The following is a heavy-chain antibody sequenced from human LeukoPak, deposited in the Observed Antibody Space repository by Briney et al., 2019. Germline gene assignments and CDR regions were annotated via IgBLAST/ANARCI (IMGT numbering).Heavy chain of an antibody. V-gene: IGHV3-23*01. Sequence: PGGSLRLSCAASGFTFSSYAMSWVRQAPGKGLEWVSAISGSGGSTYYADSVKGRFTISRDNSKNTLYLQMNSLRAEDTAVYYCARQWFGDKRYFDYWGQGTLVTVSS. CDR3: ARQWFGDKRYFDY. CDR2: ISGSGGST. J-gene: IGHJ4*02. D-gene: IGHD3-10*01. CDR1: GFTFSSYA.